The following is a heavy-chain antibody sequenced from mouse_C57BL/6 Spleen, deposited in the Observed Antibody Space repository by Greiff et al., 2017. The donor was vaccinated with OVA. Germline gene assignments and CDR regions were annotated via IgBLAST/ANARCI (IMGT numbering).Heavy chain of an antibody. D-gene: IGHD2-3*01. V-gene: IGHV1-50*01. CDR1: GYTFPSYW. CDR2: IDPSDSYT. J-gene: IGHJ1*03. CDR3: ARSGDGYPYWYFDV. Sequence: QVQLQQPGAELVKPGASVKLSCKASGYTFPSYWMQWVKQRPGQGLEWIGEIDPSDSYTNYNQKFKGKAKLTVDTSSSTAYMQLSSLTSEDSAVYYCARSGDGYPYWYFDVWGTGTTVTVSS.